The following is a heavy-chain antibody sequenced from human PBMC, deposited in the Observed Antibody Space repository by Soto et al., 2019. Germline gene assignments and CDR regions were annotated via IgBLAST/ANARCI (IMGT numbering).Heavy chain of an antibody. V-gene: IGHV3-72*01. CDR1: GFTFSDHY. Sequence: EVQLVESGGGLVQPGGSLRLSCAASGFTFSDHYMDWVRQAPGKGLEWVGRTRNKANSYTTEYAASVKGRFTISRDDSKNSLYLQMNSLKTEDKAVYYCSRVEGSGWIFDYWGQGTLVTVSS. J-gene: IGHJ4*02. CDR3: SRVEGSGWIFDY. CDR2: TRNKANSYTT. D-gene: IGHD6-19*01.